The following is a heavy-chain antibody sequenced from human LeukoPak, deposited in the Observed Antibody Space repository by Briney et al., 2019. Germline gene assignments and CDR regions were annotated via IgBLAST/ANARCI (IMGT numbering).Heavy chain of an antibody. CDR2: IRYDGSNK. J-gene: IGHJ4*02. Sequence: GGSLRLSCAASGFTFSSYGMHWVRQAPGKGLQWVTFIRYDGSNKHYADSVKGRFNISRDNSKNTLYFQMNSLRAEDTAVYYCAKDTPAYDSSGYYYPYLDYWGQGTLVTVSS. V-gene: IGHV3-30*02. D-gene: IGHD3-22*01. CDR1: GFTFSSYG. CDR3: AKDTPAYDSSGYYYPYLDY.